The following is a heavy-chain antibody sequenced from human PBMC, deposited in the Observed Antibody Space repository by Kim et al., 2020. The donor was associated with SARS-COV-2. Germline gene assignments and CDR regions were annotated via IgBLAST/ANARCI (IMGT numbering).Heavy chain of an antibody. Sequence: SETLSLTCAVYGGSFSGYYWSWIRQPPGKGLEWIGEINHSGGTNYNPSLKSRVTISVDTSKNQFSLKLSSVTAADTAVYYCARSGNAYDYVWGSYPSLGGWFDPWGQGTLVTVSS. CDR2: INHSGGT. CDR1: GGSFSGYY. V-gene: IGHV4-34*01. J-gene: IGHJ5*02. CDR3: ARSGNAYDYVWGSYPSLGGWFDP. D-gene: IGHD3-16*02.